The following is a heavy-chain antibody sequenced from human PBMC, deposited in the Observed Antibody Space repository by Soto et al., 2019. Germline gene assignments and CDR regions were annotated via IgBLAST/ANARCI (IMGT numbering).Heavy chain of an antibody. D-gene: IGHD2-2*01. CDR3: ARDRIVVVPAASPGVYYYYGMDV. V-gene: IGHV1-18*01. CDR1: GYTFTSYG. Sequence: QVQLVQYGAEVKKPGASVKVSCKASGYTFTSYGISWVRQAPGQGLEWMGWISAYNGNTNYAQKLQGRVTMTTDTSTSTAYMELRSLRSDDTAVYYCARDRIVVVPAASPGVYYYYGMDVWGQGTTVTVSS. J-gene: IGHJ6*02. CDR2: ISAYNGNT.